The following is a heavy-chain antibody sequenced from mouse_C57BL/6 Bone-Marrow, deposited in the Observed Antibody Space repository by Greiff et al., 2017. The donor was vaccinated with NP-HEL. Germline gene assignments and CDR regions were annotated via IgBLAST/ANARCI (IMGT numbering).Heavy chain of an antibody. V-gene: IGHV7-1*01. CDR2: SRNKANDYTT. CDR3: ARGAYYSNYEDAMDY. CDR1: GFTFSDFY. Sequence: EVQLQESGGGLVQSGRSLRLSCATSGFTFSDFYMEWVRQAPGKGLEWIAASRNKANDYTTEYSASVKGRFIVSRDTSQSILYLQMNALRAEDTAIYYCARGAYYSNYEDAMDYWGQGTSVTVSS. J-gene: IGHJ4*01. D-gene: IGHD2-5*01.